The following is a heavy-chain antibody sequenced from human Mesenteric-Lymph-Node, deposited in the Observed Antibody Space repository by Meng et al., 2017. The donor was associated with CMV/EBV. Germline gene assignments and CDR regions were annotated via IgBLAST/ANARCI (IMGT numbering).Heavy chain of an antibody. J-gene: IGHJ4*02. CDR3: ARRNYDILTGAFDY. CDR2: IIPVFGTP. D-gene: IGHD3-9*01. V-gene: IGHV1-69*01. Sequence: SWDSFTKDGITWVRQDPGQGLEWMGGIIPVFGTPNFSHKFQGRVAITADDSTSTAYMELSSLTSEDTAVYYCARRNYDILTGAFDYWGQGTLVTVS. CDR1: WDSFTKDG.